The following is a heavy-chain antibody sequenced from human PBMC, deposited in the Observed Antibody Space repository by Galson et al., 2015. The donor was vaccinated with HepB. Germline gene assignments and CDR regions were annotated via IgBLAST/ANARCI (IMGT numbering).Heavy chain of an antibody. V-gene: IGHV4-34*01. CDR2: INHSGST. J-gene: IGHJ4*02. Sequence: LSLTCAVYGGSFSGYYWSWIRQPPGKGLEWIGEINHSGSTNYNPSLKSRVTISVDTSKNQFSLKLSSVTAADTAVYYCARYSSGYYSLFDYWGQGTLVTVSS. CDR3: ARYSSGYYSLFDY. D-gene: IGHD3-22*01. CDR1: GGSFSGYY.